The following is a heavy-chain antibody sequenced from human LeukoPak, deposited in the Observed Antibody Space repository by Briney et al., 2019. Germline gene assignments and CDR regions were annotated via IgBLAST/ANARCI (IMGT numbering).Heavy chain of an antibody. CDR2: INPNSGGT. D-gene: IGHD6-13*01. J-gene: IGHJ5*02. CDR1: GYTFTGYY. V-gene: IGHV1-2*02. CDR3: ARAGIAAGRGWFDP. Sequence: GASVKLSCKASGYTFTGYYMHWVRQGPGQGLEWMGWINPNSGGTNYAQKFQGRVTMTRDTSISTAYMELSRLRSDDTAVYYCARAGIAAGRGWFDPWGQGTLVTVSS.